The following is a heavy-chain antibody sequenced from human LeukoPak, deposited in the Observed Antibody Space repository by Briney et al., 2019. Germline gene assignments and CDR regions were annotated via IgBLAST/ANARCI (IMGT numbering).Heavy chain of an antibody. CDR3: ASGRGSYSPDY. J-gene: IGHJ4*02. D-gene: IGHD1-26*01. Sequence: PGGSLRLSCAASGFSFSDHEMNWARQAPGKGLEWVSYLSSSGNAYYADSVKGRFTISRDNSKNSLYLQMTSLRADDTAVYYCASGRGSYSPDYWGQGTLVTVSS. CDR2: LSSSGNA. CDR1: GFSFSDHE. V-gene: IGHV3-48*03.